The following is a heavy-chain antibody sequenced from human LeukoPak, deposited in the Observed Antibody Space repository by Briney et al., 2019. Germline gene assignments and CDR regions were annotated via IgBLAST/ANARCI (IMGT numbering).Heavy chain of an antibody. CDR3: ARDFYYGSDSNWFDP. CDR2: ISYDGSNK. D-gene: IGHD3-10*01. V-gene: IGHV3-30*04. J-gene: IGHJ5*02. CDR1: GFTFRSYA. Sequence: GGSLRLSCAASGFTFRSYAMHWVRQAPGKGLEWVAVISYDGSNKYYADSVKGRFTISRDNSKNTLYLQMNSLRAEDTAVYYCARDFYYGSDSNWFDPWGQGTLVTVSS.